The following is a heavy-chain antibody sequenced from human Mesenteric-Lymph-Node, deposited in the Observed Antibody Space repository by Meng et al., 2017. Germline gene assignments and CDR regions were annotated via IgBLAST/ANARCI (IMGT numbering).Heavy chain of an antibody. J-gene: IGHJ4*02. V-gene: IGHV4-34*01. CDR2: INHSGST. D-gene: IGHD5-12*01. CDR3: ARGSRLRKLDY. Sequence: QVQRQQWGAGLLEPSYTLSLTCAFYGGSFSGYYWSWIRQPPGKGLEWIGEINHSGSTNYNPSLKSRVTISVDTSKNQFSLKLSSVTAADTAVYYCARGSRLRKLDYWGQGTLVTVS. CDR1: GGSFSGYY.